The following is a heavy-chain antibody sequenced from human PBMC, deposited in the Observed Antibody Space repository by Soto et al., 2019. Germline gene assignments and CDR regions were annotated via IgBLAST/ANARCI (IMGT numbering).Heavy chain of an antibody. CDR3: ARANDFWSGYYWVYYYYYYGMDV. Sequence: SETLSLTCAVYGGSFSGYYWSWIRQPPGKGLEWIGEINHNGSTNYNPSLKSRVTISVDTSKNQFSLKLSSVTAADTAVYYCARANDFWSGYYWVYYYYYYGMDVWGQGTTVTVSS. D-gene: IGHD3-3*01. J-gene: IGHJ6*02. CDR1: GGSFSGYY. V-gene: IGHV4-34*01. CDR2: INHNGST.